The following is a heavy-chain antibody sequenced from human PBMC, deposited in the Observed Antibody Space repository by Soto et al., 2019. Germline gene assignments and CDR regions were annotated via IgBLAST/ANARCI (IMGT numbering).Heavy chain of an antibody. CDR1: GDSITNSIYY. D-gene: IGHD2-21*02. CDR3: ARHTSNTSLVTSSLFVD. CDR2: FIYGGPT. V-gene: IGHV4-39*01. Sequence: SETLSLTCIVSGDSITNSIYYWGWIRQSPVKGLVWIGSFIYGGPTYYSLSLESRVSISADTSKNQFSLRLNSVTAADTAIYFCARHTSNTSLVTSSLFVDWGHGALVTVYS. J-gene: IGHJ4*01.